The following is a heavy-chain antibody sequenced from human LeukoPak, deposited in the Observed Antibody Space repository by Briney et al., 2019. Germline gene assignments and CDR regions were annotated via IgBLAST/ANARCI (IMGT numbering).Heavy chain of an antibody. D-gene: IGHD2-21*01. V-gene: IGHV3-7*01. CDR2: ANRDGGEK. CDR1: GLTFSNYW. J-gene: IGHJ5*02. Sequence: GGSLRLSCAASGLTFSNYWMNWVRQAPGKGLEWVANANRDGGEKYYMDSVKGRFTISRDNTKNSLYLHISSLRADDTAVYYCATYILNAGDSNWYDRWGQGTLVTVSS. CDR3: ATYILNAGDSNWYDR.